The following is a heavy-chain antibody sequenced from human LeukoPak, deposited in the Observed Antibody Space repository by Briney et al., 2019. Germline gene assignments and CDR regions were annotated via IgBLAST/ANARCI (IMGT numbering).Heavy chain of an antibody. V-gene: IGHV3-23*01. Sequence: GGSLRLSCAASGFTFSSYAMSWVRQAPGKGLEWVSAISGSGGSTYYADSVKGRFTISRDNSKNTLYLQMNSLRAEDTAVYYCAGGPYGGNSGDFDYWGQGTLVTVSS. J-gene: IGHJ4*02. CDR2: ISGSGGST. D-gene: IGHD4-23*01. CDR1: GFTFSSYA. CDR3: AGGPYGGNSGDFDY.